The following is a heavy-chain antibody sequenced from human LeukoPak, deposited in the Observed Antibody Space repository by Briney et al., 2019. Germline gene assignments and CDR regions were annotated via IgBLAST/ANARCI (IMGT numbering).Heavy chain of an antibody. CDR3: ARDSGGHNYALDGFDI. Sequence: GGSLRLSCAASGFTFSSYAMSWVRQAPGKGLEWVSAISGSGGSTYYADSVKGRFTISRDNSKNTLYLQMNSLRAEDTAVYYCARDSGGHNYALDGFDIWGQGTMVTVSS. D-gene: IGHD5-24*01. J-gene: IGHJ3*02. CDR1: GFTFSSYA. V-gene: IGHV3-23*01. CDR2: ISGSGGST.